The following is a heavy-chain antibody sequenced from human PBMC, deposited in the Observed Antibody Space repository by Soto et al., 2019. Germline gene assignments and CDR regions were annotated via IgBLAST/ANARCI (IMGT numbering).Heavy chain of an antibody. CDR3: ARGRAMDHDLVWFDP. CDR2: IYYSGST. V-gene: IGHV4-59*01. D-gene: IGHD5-18*01. J-gene: IGHJ5*02. Sequence: NPSETLSLTCTVSGGSISSYYWSWIRQPPGKGLEWIGYIYYSGSTNYNPSLKSRVTISVDTSKNQFSLKLSSVTAADTAVYYCARGRAMDHDLVWFDPWGQGTLVTVSS. CDR1: GGSISSYY.